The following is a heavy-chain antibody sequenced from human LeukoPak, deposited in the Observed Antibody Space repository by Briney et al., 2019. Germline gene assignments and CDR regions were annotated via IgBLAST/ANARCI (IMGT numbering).Heavy chain of an antibody. CDR2: IYYSGST. D-gene: IGHD1-14*01. V-gene: IGHV4-59*08. Sequence: SETLSLTCTVSGGSISRYYWSWIRQPPGKGLEWIGYIYYSGSTNYNPSLKSRVTISVDTSKSQFSLKLSSVTAADTAVYYCARHREPYNWFDPWGQGTLVTVSP. CDR1: GGSISRYY. J-gene: IGHJ5*02. CDR3: ARHREPYNWFDP.